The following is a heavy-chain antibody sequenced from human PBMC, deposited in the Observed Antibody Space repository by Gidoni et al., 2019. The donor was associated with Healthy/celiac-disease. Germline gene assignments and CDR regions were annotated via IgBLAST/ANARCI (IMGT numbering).Heavy chain of an antibody. CDR2: ISWNSGSI. CDR3: AKDFHYYDSSGLFDY. D-gene: IGHD3-22*01. CDR1: GFTFDDYA. Sequence: EVQLVESGGGLVQPGRSLRLSCAASGFTFDDYAMHWFRQAPGKGLEWVSGISWNSGSIGYADSVKGRFTISRDNAKNSLYLQMNSLRAEDTALYYCAKDFHYYDSSGLFDYWGQGTLVTVSS. V-gene: IGHV3-9*01. J-gene: IGHJ4*02.